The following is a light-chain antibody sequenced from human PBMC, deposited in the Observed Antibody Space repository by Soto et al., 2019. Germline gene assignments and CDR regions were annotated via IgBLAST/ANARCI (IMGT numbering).Light chain of an antibody. CDR2: GAS. CDR3: QQYGSSPWT. Sequence: EIVLTKSPGTLSLSTTERATHSCRASQSGSSSYLAWYQQKPGQAPRLLIYGASSRATGIPDRFSGSGSGTDFTLTISRLEPEDIAVYYCQQYGSSPWTFGQGTKV. J-gene: IGKJ1*01. V-gene: IGKV3-20*01. CDR1: QSGSSSY.